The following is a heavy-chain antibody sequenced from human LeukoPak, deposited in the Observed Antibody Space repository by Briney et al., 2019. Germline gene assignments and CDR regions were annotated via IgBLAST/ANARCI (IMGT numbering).Heavy chain of an antibody. D-gene: IGHD3-10*01. CDR3: AREITDTPDAFDI. CDR1: GFTFSSYE. CDR2: ISSGASVI. Sequence: GGSLRLSCAASGFTFSSYEMSWVRLAPGKGLEWVSYISSGASVIKYADSVKGRFTVSRDNAKNSLYLQLNSLRAEDTAIYYRAREITDTPDAFDIWGQGTMVTASS. J-gene: IGHJ3*02. V-gene: IGHV3-48*03.